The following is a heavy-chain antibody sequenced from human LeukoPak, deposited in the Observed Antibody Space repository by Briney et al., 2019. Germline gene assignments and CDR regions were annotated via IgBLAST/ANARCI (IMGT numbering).Heavy chain of an antibody. CDR1: GYTFSSYA. D-gene: IGHD2-15*01. J-gene: IGHJ6*03. CDR2: IIPIFGTA. V-gene: IGHV1-69*05. Sequence: SVKVSCKASGYTFSSYAISWVRQAPGQGLEWMGGIIPIFGTANYAQKFQGRVTITTDESTSTAYMELSSLRSEDTAVYYCARETHGCSGGSCYPHYYYYYYMDVWGKGTTVTVSS. CDR3: ARETHGCSGGSCYPHYYYYYYMDV.